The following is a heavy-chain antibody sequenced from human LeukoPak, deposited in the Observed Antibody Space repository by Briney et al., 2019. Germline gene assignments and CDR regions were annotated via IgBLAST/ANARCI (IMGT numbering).Heavy chain of an antibody. CDR3: ARELGYCSSTSCYVFDI. Sequence: ASVKVSCTASGYTFIGYYMHWVRQAPGQGLEWMGWINPNSGGTNYAQKFQGWVTMTRDTSISTAYMELSRLRSDDTAVYYCARELGYCSSTSCYVFDIWGQGTMVTVSS. J-gene: IGHJ3*02. CDR1: GYTFIGYY. D-gene: IGHD2-2*01. V-gene: IGHV1-2*04. CDR2: INPNSGGT.